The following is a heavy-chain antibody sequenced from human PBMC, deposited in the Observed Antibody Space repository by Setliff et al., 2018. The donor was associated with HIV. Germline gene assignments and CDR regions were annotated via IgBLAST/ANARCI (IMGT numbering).Heavy chain of an antibody. CDR3: ASEGSARYYDSSGYSRGGYFDY. D-gene: IGHD3-22*01. CDR1: GYTFINYY. V-gene: IGHV1-46*01. J-gene: IGHJ4*02. CDR2: LNPSGGST. Sequence: GASVKVSCKASGYTFINYYIHWVRQVPGQGLEWMGILNPSGGSTTYALKFQGRVTMTRDTSTGTVYMALSSLRSEDTAVYSCASEGSARYYDSSGYSRGGYFDYWGQGTLVTVSS.